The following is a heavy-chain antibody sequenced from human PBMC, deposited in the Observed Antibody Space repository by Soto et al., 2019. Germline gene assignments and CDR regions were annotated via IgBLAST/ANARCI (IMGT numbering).Heavy chain of an antibody. J-gene: IGHJ3*02. Sequence: PGGSLRLSCAASGFTFSSYSMNWVRQAPGKGLEWVSSISSSSSYIYYAESVKGRFTISRDNAKNSLYLQMNSLRAEDTAVYYCARALLAAASSAFDIWGQGTMVTVS. V-gene: IGHV3-21*01. D-gene: IGHD6-13*01. CDR3: ARALLAAASSAFDI. CDR2: ISSSSSYI. CDR1: GFTFSSYS.